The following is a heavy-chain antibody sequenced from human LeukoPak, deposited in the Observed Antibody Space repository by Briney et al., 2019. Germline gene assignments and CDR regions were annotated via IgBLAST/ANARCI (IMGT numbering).Heavy chain of an antibody. Sequence: KPGGSLRLSCAASGFTFSGHSMDWVRQAPGKGLEWVASITTSGSTKYYADSVKGRFTISRDNAKNSLSLQMNSLRAEDTAVYYCAKLQSGDYWGQGTLVTVSS. CDR3: AKLQSGDY. CDR2: ITTSGSTK. D-gene: IGHD1-26*01. CDR1: GFTFSGHS. J-gene: IGHJ4*02. V-gene: IGHV3-21*04.